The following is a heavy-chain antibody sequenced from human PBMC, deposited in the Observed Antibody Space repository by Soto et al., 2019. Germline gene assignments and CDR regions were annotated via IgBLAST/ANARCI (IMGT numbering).Heavy chain of an antibody. J-gene: IGHJ5*02. Sequence: LSLTCTVSGVSISSHNYYWNWIRHPPGKGLEWIGFISYSGRTHYNPSLNSRVFISADKSENRFSLRLTSVTAADTAMYYCAREEASRIERWFDPWGQGTLVTVSS. CDR3: AREEASRIERWFDP. CDR2: ISYSGRT. V-gene: IGHV4-31*03. CDR1: GVSISSHNYY.